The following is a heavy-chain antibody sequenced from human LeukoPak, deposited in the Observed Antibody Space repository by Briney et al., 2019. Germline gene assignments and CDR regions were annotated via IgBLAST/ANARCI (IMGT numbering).Heavy chain of an antibody. CDR3: ASARYDSSGYYSFDY. J-gene: IGHJ4*02. Sequence: PSETLSLTCTVSGGSISSYYWSWIRQPAGKGLEWIGYIYYSGSTNYNPSLKSRVTISVDTSKNQFSLKLSSVTAADTAVYYCASARYDSSGYYSFDYWGQGTLVTVSS. V-gene: IGHV4-59*01. CDR1: GGSISSYY. CDR2: IYYSGST. D-gene: IGHD3-22*01.